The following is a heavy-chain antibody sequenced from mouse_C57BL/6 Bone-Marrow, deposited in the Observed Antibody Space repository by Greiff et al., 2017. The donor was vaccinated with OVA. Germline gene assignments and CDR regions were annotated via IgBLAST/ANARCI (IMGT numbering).Heavy chain of an antibody. CDR2: IDPENGDT. J-gene: IGHJ3*01. Sequence: EVQLQQSGAELVRPGASVKLSCTASGYTINGDYMHWVKQRPERGLEWIGWIDPENGDTEYDSKFQGKATITADTSSNTAYLQRSSLTSEDTAVYYCTTEDYGSAYWGQGTLVTVSA. V-gene: IGHV14-4*01. CDR1: GYTINGDY. CDR3: TTEDYGSAY. D-gene: IGHD1-1*01.